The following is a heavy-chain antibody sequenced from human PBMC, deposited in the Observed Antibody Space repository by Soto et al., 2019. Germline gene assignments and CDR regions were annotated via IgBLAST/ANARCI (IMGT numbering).Heavy chain of an antibody. Sequence: EVQLVESGGGLLQPGGTLRLSCAASGFSVSIYYVTWVRQAPGKGLEWVSIIHSDGTTYYADSVKGRFSISRDNSKSTVYLQMNSLRAEDTAVYYCARVRYSSFAFWGQGTQVTVSS. J-gene: IGHJ4*02. CDR3: ARVRYSSFAF. CDR2: IHSDGTT. CDR1: GFSVSIYY. V-gene: IGHV3-53*01. D-gene: IGHD3-16*02.